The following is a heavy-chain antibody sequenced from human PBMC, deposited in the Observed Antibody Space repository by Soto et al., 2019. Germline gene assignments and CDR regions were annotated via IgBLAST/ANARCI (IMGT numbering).Heavy chain of an antibody. CDR2: IYYSGNT. Sequence: LETLSLTCSFSGFSTRSSIYYWGWIRQPPGKGLEWIGSIYYSGNTYYNPSLKSRVTISVDTSKNQFSLKLSSVTAADTGVYYCARLGIAVTEFDPWGQGTLVTVSS. J-gene: IGHJ5*02. D-gene: IGHD6-19*01. V-gene: IGHV4-39*01. CDR1: GFSTRSSIYY. CDR3: ARLGIAVTEFDP.